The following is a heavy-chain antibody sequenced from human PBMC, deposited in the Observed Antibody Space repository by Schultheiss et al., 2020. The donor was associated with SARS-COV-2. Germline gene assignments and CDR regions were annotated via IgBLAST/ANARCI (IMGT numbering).Heavy chain of an antibody. D-gene: IGHD3-9*01. CDR3: ASGAGVYYDILTGYYGLGYYYGMDV. CDR1: GFTFSSYG. Sequence: GGSLRLSCAASGFTFSSYGMHWVRQAPGKGLEWVAVISYDGSKKYYADSVKGRFTISRDNSKNTLYLQMNSLRAEDTAVYYCASGAGVYYDILTGYYGLGYYYGMDVWGQGTTVTVSS. J-gene: IGHJ6*02. CDR2: ISYDGSKK. V-gene: IGHV3-30*03.